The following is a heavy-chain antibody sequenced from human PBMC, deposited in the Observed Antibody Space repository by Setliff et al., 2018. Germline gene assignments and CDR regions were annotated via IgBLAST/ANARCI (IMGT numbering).Heavy chain of an antibody. CDR3: ARADHLVTTTFDY. J-gene: IGHJ4*01. Sequence: GASVKVSCKASGYTFTSYAMNWVRQAPGQGLEWMGWINTNTGNPTYAQGFTGRFAFSLDTSDSTTYLDISTLKAEDTATYFCARADHLVTTTFDYWGQGTLVTVSS. V-gene: IGHV7-4-1*02. D-gene: IGHD4-17*01. CDR1: GYTFTSYA. CDR2: INTNTGNP.